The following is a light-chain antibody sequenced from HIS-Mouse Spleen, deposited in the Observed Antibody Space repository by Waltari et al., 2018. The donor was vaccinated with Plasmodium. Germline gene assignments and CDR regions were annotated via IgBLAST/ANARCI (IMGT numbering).Light chain of an antibody. CDR2: AAS. V-gene: IGKV1-6*01. J-gene: IGKJ2*01. CDR3: LQDYNYPYT. CDR1: QGIRND. Sequence: AIQMTQSPSSLSASVGDRVTITCRASQGIRNDLGWYQQKPGKAPKLLISAASSLQSGVPSRSSGSGSGTDFTLTISSLQPEDFATYYCLQDYNYPYTFGQGTKLEIK.